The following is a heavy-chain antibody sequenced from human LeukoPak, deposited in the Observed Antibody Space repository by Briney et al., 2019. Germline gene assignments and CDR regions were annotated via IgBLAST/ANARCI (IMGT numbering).Heavy chain of an antibody. Sequence: SETLSLTCAVYGGSISGFYYTWIRQPPGKGLEWIGEIDHSGDNNYNPSLKSRAIVSVDTSKSQFSLKLTSVTAADAAVYYCARGSPFQEWGQGTLVTVSS. J-gene: IGHJ1*01. CDR2: IDHSGDN. V-gene: IGHV4-34*01. CDR1: GGSISGFY. CDR3: ARGSPFQE.